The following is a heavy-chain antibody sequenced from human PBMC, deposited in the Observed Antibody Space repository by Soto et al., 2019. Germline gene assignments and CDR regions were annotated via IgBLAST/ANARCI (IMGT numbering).Heavy chain of an antibody. CDR2: INHSGST. V-gene: IGHV4-34*01. J-gene: IGHJ4*02. D-gene: IGHD2-8*02. CDR1: GVSFSGYY. CDR3: ARDKITGLFDY. Sequence: SDTLSLTCAVYGVSFSGYYWTWSRQPPGTGLEWIGEINHSGSTNYNPSLKSRVTISVDTSKNQFSLKLTSVTAADTAVYYCARDKITGLFDYWGQGTLVTVS.